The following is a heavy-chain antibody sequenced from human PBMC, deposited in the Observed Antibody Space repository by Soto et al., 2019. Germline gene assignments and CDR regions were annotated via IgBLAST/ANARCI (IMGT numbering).Heavy chain of an antibody. V-gene: IGHV5-51*01. CDR2: IYPGDSDT. Sequence: GXSLKISCKGSGYSFTSYWIGWVRQMPGKGLEWMGIIYPGDSDTRYSPSFQGQVTISADKSISTAYLQWSSLKASDTAMYYCARLVDTAMVTVTYFDYWGQGNLVTVS. D-gene: IGHD5-18*01. CDR1: GYSFTSYW. CDR3: ARLVDTAMVTVTYFDY. J-gene: IGHJ4*02.